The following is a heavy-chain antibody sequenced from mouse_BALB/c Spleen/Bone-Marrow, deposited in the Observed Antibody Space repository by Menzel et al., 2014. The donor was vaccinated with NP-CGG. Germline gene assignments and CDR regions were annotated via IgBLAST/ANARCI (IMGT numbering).Heavy chain of an antibody. Sequence: VMLVESGPGLVQPSQSLSITCTVSGFSLTSYGVHWVRQSPGKGLEWLGVIWSGGSTDYNAAFMSRLSISKDNSKSQVFFKMNSLQGNDTAIYYCARNPIRRDAMDYWGQGTSVTVSS. CDR2: IWSGGST. J-gene: IGHJ4*01. V-gene: IGHV2-2*02. D-gene: IGHD2-12*01. CDR3: ARNPIRRDAMDY. CDR1: GFSLTSYG.